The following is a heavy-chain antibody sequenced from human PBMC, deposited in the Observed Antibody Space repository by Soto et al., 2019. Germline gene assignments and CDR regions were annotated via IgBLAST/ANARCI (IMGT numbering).Heavy chain of an antibody. V-gene: IGHV6-1*01. D-gene: IGHD6-19*01. Sequence: PSQTLSLTCAISGDSVSSTSTAWSWIRQSPPRGLEWLGRTYYRSKWYSDYAVSVKSRITINPDTSKNQFSLQLKSVTPEDTAVYYCARGSYYSGWVWGQGTLVTVSS. CDR3: ARGSYYSGWV. J-gene: IGHJ4*02. CDR2: TYYRSKWYS. CDR1: GDSVSSTSTA.